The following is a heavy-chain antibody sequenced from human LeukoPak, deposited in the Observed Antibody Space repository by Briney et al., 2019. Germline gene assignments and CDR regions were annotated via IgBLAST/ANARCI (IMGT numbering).Heavy chain of an antibody. Sequence: SVKVSCKVSGGTFSSYAISWVRQAPGQGLEWMGGIIPIFGTANYAQKFQGRVTITTDESTSTAYMELSSLRSEDTAVYYCARAAVTAISLYYFDYWGQGTLVTVSS. CDR2: IIPIFGTA. V-gene: IGHV1-69*05. CDR3: ARAAVTAISLYYFDY. D-gene: IGHD2-21*02. CDR1: GGTFSSYA. J-gene: IGHJ4*02.